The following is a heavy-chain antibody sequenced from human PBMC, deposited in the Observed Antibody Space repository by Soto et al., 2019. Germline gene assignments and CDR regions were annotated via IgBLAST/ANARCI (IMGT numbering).Heavy chain of an antibody. J-gene: IGHJ5*02. CDR2: IIPIFGTA. D-gene: IGHD3-22*01. Sequence: VKVSCKASGGTFSSYAISWVRQAPGQGLEWMGGIIPIFGTANYAQKFQGRVTITADESTSTAYMELSSLRSEDTAVYYCASPKGPYYDSSGYYHWGQGTLVTVSS. CDR3: ASPKGPYYDSSGYYH. CDR1: GGTFSSYA. V-gene: IGHV1-69*13.